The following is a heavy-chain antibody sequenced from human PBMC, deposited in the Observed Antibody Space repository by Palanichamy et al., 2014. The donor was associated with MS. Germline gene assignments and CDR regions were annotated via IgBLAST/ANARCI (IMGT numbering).Heavy chain of an antibody. V-gene: IGHV3-30*18. J-gene: IGHJ4*02. D-gene: IGHD4-17*01. CDR3: AKGNGDYKFWEDY. CDR2: ISYDGSNK. Sequence: QVQLVESGGGVVQPGRSLRLSCAASGFTFSSYGMHWVRQAPGKGLEWVAVISYDGSNKYYADSVKGQFTISRDNSKNTLYLQMNSLRAEDTAVYYCAKGNGDYKFWEDYWGQGTLVTVSS. CDR1: GFTFSSYG.